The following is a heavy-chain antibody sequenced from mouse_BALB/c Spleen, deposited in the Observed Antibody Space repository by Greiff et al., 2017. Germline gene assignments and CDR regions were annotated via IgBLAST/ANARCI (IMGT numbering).Heavy chain of an antibody. CDR1: GYSFTGYY. V-gene: IGHV1S34*01. D-gene: IGHD3-2*01. Sequence: LVKPGASVKISCKASGYSFTGYYMHWVKQSHGKSLEWIGYISCYNGATSYNQKFKGKATFTVDTSSSTAYMQFNSLTSEDSAVYYCARGQLGLPGAYWGQGTLVTVSA. CDR3: ARGQLGLPGAY. CDR2: ISCYNGAT. J-gene: IGHJ3*01.